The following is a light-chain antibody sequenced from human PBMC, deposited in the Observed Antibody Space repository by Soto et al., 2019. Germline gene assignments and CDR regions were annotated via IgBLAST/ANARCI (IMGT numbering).Light chain of an antibody. V-gene: IGKV1-5*01. CDR2: GAS. CDR1: QSVGTW. CDR3: QLYNRNTWS. Sequence: DIRLSQSPSTLSASVGGRVTITFRASQSVGTWVAWYQQKPGRAPKLLIYGASNLESGVPSRFSGSGSGTEFTLTITTLQPDDFATYFCQLYNRNTWSFGPGTKVDIK. J-gene: IGKJ1*01.